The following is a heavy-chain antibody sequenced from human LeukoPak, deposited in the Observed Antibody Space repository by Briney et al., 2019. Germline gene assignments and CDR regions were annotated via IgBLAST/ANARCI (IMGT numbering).Heavy chain of an antibody. CDR2: ISSSSKI. J-gene: IGHJ5*02. D-gene: IGHD3-10*01. CDR1: GFSFSSYA. CDR3: ARSANPGVHDFDP. V-gene: IGHV3-48*02. Sequence: PGPSLRLSCTAAGFSFSSYAMAWVRQPPGKGLEWLSYISSSSKINYAGSVKGRFTISRDNAKNSLYLQMISLRDEDTAVYYCARSANPGVHDFDPWGQGSLVTVSS.